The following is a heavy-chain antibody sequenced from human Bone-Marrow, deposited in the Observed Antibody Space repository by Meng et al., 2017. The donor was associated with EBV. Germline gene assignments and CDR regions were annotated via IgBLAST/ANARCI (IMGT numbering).Heavy chain of an antibody. D-gene: IGHD3-16*02. CDR2: MNPNSGNT. V-gene: IGHV1-8*01. CDR1: GYTFTSYD. J-gene: IGHJ4*02. CDR3: ARARDRYYPLGFDY. Sequence: GELVQSGAEVEKPGASVKVSCKASGYTFTSYDINWVRQATGQWLEWMGWMNPNSGNTGYAQKFQGRVTMTRNTSISTAYMELSSLRSEDTAVYYCARARDRYYPLGFDYWGQGTLVTVSS.